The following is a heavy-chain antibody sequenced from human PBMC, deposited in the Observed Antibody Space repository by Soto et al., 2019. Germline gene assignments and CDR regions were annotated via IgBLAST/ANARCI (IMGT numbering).Heavy chain of an antibody. CDR1: GFTYTKCV. CDR2: ITGTGGTP. CDR3: AKDFRTGTIYX. D-gene: IGHD1-1*01. V-gene: IGHV3-23*01. J-gene: IGHJ4*02. Sequence: GGSLRLSCEASGFTYTKCVMNWVRQAPGKGLEWVSCITGTGGTPFYADSVRVRFVISRDNSNNTVFLQMTSLSAEDTAVYYCAKDFRTGTIYXWGQGALVTVSX.